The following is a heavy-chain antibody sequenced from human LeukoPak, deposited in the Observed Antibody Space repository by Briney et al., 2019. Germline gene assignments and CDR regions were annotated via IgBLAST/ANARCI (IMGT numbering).Heavy chain of an antibody. CDR3: AKEGAAAAFDY. CDR2: IGGSGSHT. Sequence: PGGSLRLSCAASGFTFSSYAMTWVRQAPGKGLEWVSGIGGSGSHTYYADSVKGRFTISRDNSKNSLYLQMNSLRTEDTALYYCAKEGAAAAFDYWGQGTLVTVSS. V-gene: IGHV3-23*01. D-gene: IGHD6-13*01. CDR1: GFTFSSYA. J-gene: IGHJ4*02.